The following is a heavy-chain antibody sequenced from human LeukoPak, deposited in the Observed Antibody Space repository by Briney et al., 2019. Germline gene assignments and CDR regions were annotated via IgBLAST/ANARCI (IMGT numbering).Heavy chain of an antibody. CDR3: ARDHPYDSSGYYVVY. CDR1: GFTFSSYG. D-gene: IGHD3-22*01. J-gene: IGHJ4*02. Sequence: GGSLRLSCAASGFTFSSYGMHWVRQAPGKGLEWVAFIRYDGSNKYYADSVKGRFTISRDNSKNTLYLQMNSLRAEDTAVYYCARDHPYDSSGYYVVYWGQGTLVTVSS. CDR2: IRYDGSNK. V-gene: IGHV3-30*02.